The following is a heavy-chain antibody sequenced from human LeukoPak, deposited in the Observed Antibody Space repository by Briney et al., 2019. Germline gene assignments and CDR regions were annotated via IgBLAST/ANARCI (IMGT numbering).Heavy chain of an antibody. CDR2: FYFGGGT. Sequence: PSETLSLTCAVYGGSFSGYYWGWIRQPPGKGLEWIGSFYFGGGTYYNPSLKSRLTISVDTSKNQFSLKLTSVTAADTALYYCARISGPYYYGMDVWGQGTTVTVSS. CDR3: ARISGPYYYGMDV. CDR1: GGSFSGYY. J-gene: IGHJ6*02. V-gene: IGHV4-39*01. D-gene: IGHD3-10*01.